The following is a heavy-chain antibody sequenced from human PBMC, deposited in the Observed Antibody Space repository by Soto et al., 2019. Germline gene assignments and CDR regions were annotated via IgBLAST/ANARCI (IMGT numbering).Heavy chain of an antibody. J-gene: IGHJ6*02. D-gene: IGHD3-22*01. Sequence: PGESLKISCKGSGYSFTSYWINWVRQMPGKGLEWMGTIDPSDSYSNYNPSFQGHVTVSADKSISTAYLQWSSLKASDTAMYFCARLYYYDSSGYHHGMDVWGQGTTVTVSS. V-gene: IGHV5-10-1*01. CDR2: IDPSDSYS. CDR3: ARLYYYDSSGYHHGMDV. CDR1: GYSFTSYW.